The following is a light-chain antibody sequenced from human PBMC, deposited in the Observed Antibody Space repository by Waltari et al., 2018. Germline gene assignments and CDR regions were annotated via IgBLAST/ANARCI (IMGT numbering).Light chain of an antibody. V-gene: IGLV2-23*02. CDR1: SSDVGSYNL. CDR2: EVS. Sequence: QSALTQPASVSGSPGQSITISSTGTSSDVGSYNLVSWYQQHPGKAPKLMIYEVSKRPSGVSKSFSGSKSGNTASLTISGLQAEDEADYYCCSYAGSSTFVFGGGTKLTVL. CDR3: CSYAGSSTFV. J-gene: IGLJ2*01.